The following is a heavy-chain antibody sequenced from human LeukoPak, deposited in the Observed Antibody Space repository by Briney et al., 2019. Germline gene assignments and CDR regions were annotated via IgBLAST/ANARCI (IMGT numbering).Heavy chain of an antibody. D-gene: IGHD3-22*01. Sequence: PGGSLRLSCAASGFTFSRYAMSWVRQAPGKGLEWVSAISGSGGTTYYADSVKGHFTISRDNSKNTLYLQMNSLRAEDTAVYFCAKGNYDSNGADALDIWGQGTMVTVSS. V-gene: IGHV3-23*01. CDR3: AKGNYDSNGADALDI. J-gene: IGHJ3*02. CDR2: ISGSGGTT. CDR1: GFTFSRYA.